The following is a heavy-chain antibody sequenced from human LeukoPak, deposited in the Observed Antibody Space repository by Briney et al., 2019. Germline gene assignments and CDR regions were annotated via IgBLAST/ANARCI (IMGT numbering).Heavy chain of an antibody. CDR1: GFTFSSYA. CDR3: ARVDRAVGGTYLDY. CDR2: ISYDGSNK. V-gene: IGHV3-30*04. J-gene: IGHJ4*02. D-gene: IGHD6-19*01. Sequence: PGGSLRLSCAASGFTFSSYAMHWVRQAPGKGLEWVAVISYDGSNKYYADSVKGRFTISRDNIKNTLYMQKHSLIAQDTAVYYCARVDRAVGGTYLDYWGQGTLVTVSS.